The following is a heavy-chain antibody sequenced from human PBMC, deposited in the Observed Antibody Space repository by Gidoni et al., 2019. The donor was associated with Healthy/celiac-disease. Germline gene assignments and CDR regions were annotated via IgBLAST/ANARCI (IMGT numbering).Heavy chain of an antibody. Sequence: EVQLVESGGGLVKPGRSLRPSCAASGCTFDDYAMQWVRQAPGKGLEWVSGISWNSGSIGYADSVKGRFTISRDNAKNALYLQMNSLRAEDTALYYCAKEGAYCSSTSCYLPYYYGMDVWGQGTTVTVSS. CDR3: AKEGAYCSSTSCYLPYYYGMDV. V-gene: IGHV3-9*01. CDR2: ISWNSGSI. J-gene: IGHJ6*02. D-gene: IGHD2-2*01. CDR1: GCTFDDYA.